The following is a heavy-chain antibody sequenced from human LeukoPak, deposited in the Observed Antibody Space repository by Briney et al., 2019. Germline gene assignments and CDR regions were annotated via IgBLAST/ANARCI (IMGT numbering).Heavy chain of an antibody. Sequence: SETLSLTCTVSGGSISSSSYYWGWIRQPPGKGLEWIGSIYYSGSTYYNPSLKSRVTISADTSKNQFSLKLSSVTAADTAVYYCASHPTFNCSSTSCYSFDYWGQGTLVTVSS. V-gene: IGHV4-39*01. CDR2: IYYSGST. D-gene: IGHD2-2*01. CDR1: GGSISSSSYY. J-gene: IGHJ4*02. CDR3: ASHPTFNCSSTSCYSFDY.